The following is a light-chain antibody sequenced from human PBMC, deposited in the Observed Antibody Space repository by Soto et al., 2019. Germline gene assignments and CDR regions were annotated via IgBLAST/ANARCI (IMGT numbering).Light chain of an antibody. CDR2: GVS. CDR3: QQYGSSPLT. J-gene: IGKJ4*01. Sequence: EIVLTQSPGTLSLSPGERATLSCRASQSVSSSYLAWYQQKPGQAPRLLIYGVSSRATGIPDRFSGSGTGTDCTLTISRLEPEDFAVYYCQQYGSSPLTFGGGPKVEIK. V-gene: IGKV3-20*01. CDR1: QSVSSSY.